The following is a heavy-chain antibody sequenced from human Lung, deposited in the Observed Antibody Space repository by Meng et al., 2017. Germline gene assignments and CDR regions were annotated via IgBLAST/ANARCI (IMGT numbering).Heavy chain of an antibody. J-gene: IGHJ4*02. CDR1: RFTFRNYW. D-gene: IGHD2-15*01. V-gene: IGHV3-7*04. Sequence: ESLKILCSASRFTFRNYWMNWVRQVPGKGLEWVDNINPDGSGQFYVDSVKGRFTISRDNAKNSLSLQMDGLRGEDTAIYYCTRVSGRILGDDKWGQGTLVTVSS. CDR3: TRVSGRILGDDK. CDR2: INPDGSGQ.